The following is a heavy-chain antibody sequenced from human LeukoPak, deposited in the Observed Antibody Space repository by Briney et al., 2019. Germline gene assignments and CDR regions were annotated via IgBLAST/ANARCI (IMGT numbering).Heavy chain of an antibody. D-gene: IGHD6-19*01. CDR3: ARDAPKYSSGRCLGY. V-gene: IGHV3-33*01. J-gene: IGHJ4*02. CDR1: GFTFSSYG. Sequence: GGSLRLSCAASGFTFSSYGMHWVRQAPGKGLEWVAVIWYDGSNKYYADSVKGRFTISRDNSKNTLYLQMNSLRAEDTAVYYCARDAPKYSSGRCLGYWGQGTLVTVSS. CDR2: IWYDGSNK.